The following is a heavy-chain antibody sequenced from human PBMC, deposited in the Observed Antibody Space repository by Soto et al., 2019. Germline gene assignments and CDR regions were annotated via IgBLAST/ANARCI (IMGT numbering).Heavy chain of an antibody. CDR3: ARDLAYNWKPHLDY. D-gene: IGHD1-20*01. CDR2: IYYSGST. J-gene: IGHJ4*02. CDR1: GGSISSGGYY. Sequence: SETLSLTCTVYGGSISSGGYYWSWIRQHPGKGLEWIGYIYYSGSTYYNPSLKSRVTISVDTSKNQFSLKLSSVTAADTAVYYCARDLAYNWKPHLDYWGQGTLVTVSS. V-gene: IGHV4-31*03.